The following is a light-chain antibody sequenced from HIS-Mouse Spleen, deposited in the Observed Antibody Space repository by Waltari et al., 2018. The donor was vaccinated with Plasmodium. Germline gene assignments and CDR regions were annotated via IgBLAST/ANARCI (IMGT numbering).Light chain of an antibody. V-gene: IGKV3-15*01. CDR1: QSVSSN. Sequence: EIVMTQSPATLSVSPGERATLSCRASQSVSSNLPWYQQKPGQAPRLLIYGASTRATGIPARFSGIGSGTEFTLTISSLQSEDLAVYYCQQYNNWSFTLGPGTKVDIK. CDR2: GAS. J-gene: IGKJ3*01. CDR3: QQYNNWSFT.